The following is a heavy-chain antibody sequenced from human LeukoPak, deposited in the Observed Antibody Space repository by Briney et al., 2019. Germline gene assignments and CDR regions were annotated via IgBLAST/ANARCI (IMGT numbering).Heavy chain of an antibody. J-gene: IGHJ4*02. D-gene: IGHD3-22*01. CDR3: ARDPPGTSGYPDY. Sequence: ASVKVSCKASEYTFTGYYMHWVRQAPGQGLEWMGIINPSGGSTSYAQKFQGRVTMTRDTSTSTVYMELSGLRSEDTAMYYCARDPPGTSGYPDYWGQGTLVTVSS. CDR1: EYTFTGYY. CDR2: INPSGGST. V-gene: IGHV1-46*01.